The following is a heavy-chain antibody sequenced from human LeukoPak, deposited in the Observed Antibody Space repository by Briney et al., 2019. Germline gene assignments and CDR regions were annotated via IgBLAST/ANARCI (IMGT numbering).Heavy chain of an antibody. CDR1: GFTFSNYW. V-gene: IGHV3-74*03. J-gene: IGHJ4*02. CDR2: IDNAGSIT. Sequence: GGSLRLSCAASGFTFSNYWIHWVRQAPGKGLVWVSRIDNAGSITTYADSVKGRFTISRDNAENTLYLQMNSLRVEDTAVYYCARSTGGKVDHWGQGTLVTVAS. CDR3: ARSTGGKVDH. D-gene: IGHD4-23*01.